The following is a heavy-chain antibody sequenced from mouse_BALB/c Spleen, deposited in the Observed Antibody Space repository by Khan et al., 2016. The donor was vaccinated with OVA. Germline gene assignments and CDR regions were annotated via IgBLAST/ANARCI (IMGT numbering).Heavy chain of an antibody. J-gene: IGHJ4*01. CDR1: GFTFSDYY. CDR3: ARDGYGKGDAMDY. CDR2: ISNGGGNT. V-gene: IGHV5-12*02. D-gene: IGHD2-10*02. Sequence: EVELVESGGGLVQPGGSLKLSCATSGFTFSDYYMYWFRQTPEKRLEWVAYISNGGGNTYYPDTVKGRFTISRDTATNTLYFQMSRLRSEDTALYYCARDGYGKGDAMDYWGQGTSVTVSS.